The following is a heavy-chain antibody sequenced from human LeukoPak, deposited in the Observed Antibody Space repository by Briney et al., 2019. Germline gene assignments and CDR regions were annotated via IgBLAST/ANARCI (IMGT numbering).Heavy chain of an antibody. V-gene: IGHV3-23*01. Sequence: PGRSLRLSCAASGFTFSNYAMRWFRQAPGKGLEWVSSISASGAGTYYADSVKGRFTISRDNSKNTVYLQMSSLRAEDTAVYYCAKDSGNSGWYVDNWGQGTLVTVSS. J-gene: IGHJ4*02. CDR2: ISASGAGT. CDR3: AKDSGNSGWYVDN. D-gene: IGHD6-19*01. CDR1: GFTFSNYA.